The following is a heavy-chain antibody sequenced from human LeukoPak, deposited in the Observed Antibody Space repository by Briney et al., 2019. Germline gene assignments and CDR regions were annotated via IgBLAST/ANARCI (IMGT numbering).Heavy chain of an antibody. CDR1: GGSISSYY. D-gene: IGHD1/OR15-1a*01. Sequence: PSETLSLTCTVSGGSISSYYWSGIRQPAGKGLEWIGRIYTSGSTNYNPSLKSRVTMSVDTSKNQFSLKLSSVTAADTAVYYCARVVRTTGTNVYAFDIWGQGTMVTVSS. CDR2: IYTSGST. V-gene: IGHV4-4*07. J-gene: IGHJ3*02. CDR3: ARVVRTTGTNVYAFDI.